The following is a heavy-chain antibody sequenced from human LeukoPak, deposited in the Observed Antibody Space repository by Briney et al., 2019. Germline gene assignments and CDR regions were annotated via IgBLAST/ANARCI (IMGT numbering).Heavy chain of an antibody. CDR2: INPSGGST. CDR3: ARVRRGLFDY. V-gene: IGHV1-46*01. D-gene: IGHD6-25*01. J-gene: IGHJ4*02. CDR1: GYTFTCYY. Sequence: ASVKVSCKASGYTFTCYYMHWVRQAPGQGLEWMGIINPSGGSTSYAQKFQGRVTMTRDMSTSTVYMELSSLRSEDTAVYYCARVRRGLFDYWGQGTLVTVSS.